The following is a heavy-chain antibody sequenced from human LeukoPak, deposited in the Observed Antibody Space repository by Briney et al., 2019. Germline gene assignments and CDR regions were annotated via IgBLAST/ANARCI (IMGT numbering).Heavy chain of an antibody. J-gene: IGHJ4*02. CDR2: IYYSGST. D-gene: IGHD4-17*01. CDR3: ARSYGDYVNFDY. CDR1: GGSISSYY. V-gene: IGHV4-59*01. Sequence: SETLALTCTVPGGSISSYYWSWIRQPPGKGLEWIGYIYYSGSTNYNPSLKSRVTMSVDTSKNQFSLKLSSVTAADTAVYYCARSYGDYVNFDYWGQGTLVTVSS.